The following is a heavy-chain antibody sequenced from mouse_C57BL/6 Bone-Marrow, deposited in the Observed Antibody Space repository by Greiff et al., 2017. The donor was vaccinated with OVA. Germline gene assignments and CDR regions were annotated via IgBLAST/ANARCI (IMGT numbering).Heavy chain of an antibody. CDR1: GYTFTDYY. Sequence: VQLQQSGAELVRPGASVKLSCKASGYTFTDYYINWVKQRPGQGLEWIARIYPGSGNTYYNEKFKGKATLTAEKSSSTAYMQLSSLTSEDSAVYFCARSGGWLLPFDYWGQGTTLTVSS. CDR3: ARSGGWLLPFDY. V-gene: IGHV1-76*01. D-gene: IGHD2-3*01. CDR2: IYPGSGNT. J-gene: IGHJ2*01.